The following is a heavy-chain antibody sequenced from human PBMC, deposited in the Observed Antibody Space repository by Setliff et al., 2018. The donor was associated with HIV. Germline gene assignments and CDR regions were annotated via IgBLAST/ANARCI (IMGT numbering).Heavy chain of an antibody. Sequence: SETLSLTCTVSGGSISSHYWSWIRQPPGKGLEWIGYFYYSGSTNYNPSLKSRVTISVDTSKNQFSLKLSSVTAADTAVYYCARAGSSGDHYYYYYMDVWGKGTTVTVSS. D-gene: IGHD6-25*01. CDR1: GGSISSHY. V-gene: IGHV4-59*11. J-gene: IGHJ6*03. CDR3: ARAGSSGDHYYYYYMDV. CDR2: FYYSGST.